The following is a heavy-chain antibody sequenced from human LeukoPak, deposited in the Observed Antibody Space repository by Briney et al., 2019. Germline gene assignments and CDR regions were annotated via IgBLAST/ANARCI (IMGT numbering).Heavy chain of an antibody. Sequence: PSETLSLTCTVSGGSISSYYWSWIRQPPGKGLEWIGYIYYSGSTNYNPSLKSRVTISVDTSKNQFSLKLSSVTAADTAVYYCARDQGVATIRHWFDPWGQGTLVTVSS. D-gene: IGHD5-12*01. CDR3: ARDQGVATIRHWFDP. J-gene: IGHJ5*02. V-gene: IGHV4-59*01. CDR1: GGSISSYY. CDR2: IYYSGST.